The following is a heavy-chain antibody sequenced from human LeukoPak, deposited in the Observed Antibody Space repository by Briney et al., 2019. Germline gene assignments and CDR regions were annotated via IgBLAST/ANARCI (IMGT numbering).Heavy chain of an antibody. CDR1: GFTFSSYS. J-gene: IGHJ6*03. CDR2: ISSSGSTI. D-gene: IGHD3-10*01. V-gene: IGHV3-48*04. Sequence: GGSLRLSCAAYGFTFSSYSMNWVRQAPGKGLEWVSYISSSGSTIYYADSVKGRFTISRDNAKNSLYLQMNSLRAEDTAVYYCASGALSITMVRGYMDVWGKGTTVTISS. CDR3: ASGALSITMVRGYMDV.